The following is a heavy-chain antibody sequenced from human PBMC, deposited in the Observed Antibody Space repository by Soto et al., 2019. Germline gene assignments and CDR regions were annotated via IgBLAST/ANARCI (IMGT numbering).Heavy chain of an antibody. CDR3: ARFFSAVPPIDSSGYRLDP. D-gene: IGHD3-22*01. Sequence: PGESLKISCKGSGYSLTSYWIGWVRQMPGKGLEWMGIIYPGDSDTRYSPSFQGQVTISADKSISTAYLQWSSLKASDTAMYYCARFFSAVPPIDSSGYRLDPWGQGTLVTVSS. J-gene: IGHJ5*02. CDR1: GYSLTSYW. CDR2: IYPGDSDT. V-gene: IGHV5-51*01.